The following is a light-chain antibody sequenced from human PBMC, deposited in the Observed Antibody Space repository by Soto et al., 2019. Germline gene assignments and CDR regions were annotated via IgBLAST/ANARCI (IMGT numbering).Light chain of an antibody. CDR2: EVS. V-gene: IGLV2-14*01. CDR1: SSDVGGYNY. CDR3: SSYTSTNSLV. Sequence: QSALTQPASVSGSPGQSITISCTGTSSDVGGYNYVSWYQQHPGNAPKLMIYEVSNRPSGVSNRFSGSKSGNTASLTISGLQAEDEGDYYCSSYTSTNSLVFGGGTKLTVL. J-gene: IGLJ3*02.